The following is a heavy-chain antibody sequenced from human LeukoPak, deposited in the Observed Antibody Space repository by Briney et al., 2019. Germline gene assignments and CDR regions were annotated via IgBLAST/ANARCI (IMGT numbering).Heavy chain of an antibody. CDR2: ISSSGST. CDR1: GDSISSGDYY. V-gene: IGHV4-61*02. Sequence: PSETLSLTCTVSGDSISSGDYYWSWIRQPAGKGLEWIGRISSSGSTNYNPSLKSRVTISVDTSKNQFSLKLSSVTAADTAVYYCASPETTADAFDIWGQGTMVTVSS. CDR3: ASPETTADAFDI. J-gene: IGHJ3*02. D-gene: IGHD4-17*01.